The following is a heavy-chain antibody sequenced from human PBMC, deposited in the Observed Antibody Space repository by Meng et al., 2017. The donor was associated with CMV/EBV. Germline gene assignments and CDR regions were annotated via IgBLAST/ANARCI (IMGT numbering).Heavy chain of an antibody. Sequence: ASVKVSCKASGYTFTSYGISWVRQAPGQGLEWRGWISAYNGNTNYAQKLQGRVTMTTDTSTSTAYMELRSLRSDDTAVYYCAREGTRFLEWLSTPYGMDVWGQGTTVTVSS. CDR1: GYTFTSYG. D-gene: IGHD3-3*01. V-gene: IGHV1-18*01. J-gene: IGHJ6*02. CDR3: AREGTRFLEWLSTPYGMDV. CDR2: ISAYNGNT.